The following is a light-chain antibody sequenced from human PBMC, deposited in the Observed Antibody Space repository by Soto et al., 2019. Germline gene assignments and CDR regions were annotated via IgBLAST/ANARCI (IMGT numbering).Light chain of an antibody. CDR3: QQSYSTPPLT. CDR2: AAS. CDR1: QSIRSY. Sequence: DIQMTQSPSSLSASVGDRVTITCRSSQSIRSYVNWYQHKPGKAPKLLIYAASSLQSGVPSRFSDSGSGTDFALTISSLQPEDFATYYCQQSYSTPPLTFGGGTKVEIK. V-gene: IGKV1-39*01. J-gene: IGKJ4*01.